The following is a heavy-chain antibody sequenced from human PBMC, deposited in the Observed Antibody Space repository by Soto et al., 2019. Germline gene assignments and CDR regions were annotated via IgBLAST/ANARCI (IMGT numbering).Heavy chain of an antibody. D-gene: IGHD3-22*01. Sequence: ASVKVSCKASGYTFTSYGINWVRQAPGRGLEWMGWISPGNGNTKYSQQFQGRVIIDRDTSASTAYMELSSLRSEDTAVYYCARGGYFDSSNYLAYWGLGTLVTSPQ. CDR3: ARGGYFDSSNYLAY. V-gene: IGHV1-3*01. J-gene: IGHJ4*02. CDR1: GYTFTSYG. CDR2: ISPGNGNT.